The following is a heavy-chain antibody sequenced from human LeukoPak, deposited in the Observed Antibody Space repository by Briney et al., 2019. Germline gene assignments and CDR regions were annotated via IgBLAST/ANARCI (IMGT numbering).Heavy chain of an antibody. CDR3: AKDRYYYGSGSSYFDY. V-gene: IGHV3-30*19. CDR1: GFTFSSYG. CDR2: VSDDGNKK. Sequence: GRSLRLSCAASGFTFSSYGMHWVRQAPGKGLEWVTTVSDDGNKKYYADSVKGRFTVSRDNSRNTAYLQMDSLRVEDTAIYYCAKDRYYYGSGSSYFDYWGQGTLVTVSS. J-gene: IGHJ4*02. D-gene: IGHD3-10*01.